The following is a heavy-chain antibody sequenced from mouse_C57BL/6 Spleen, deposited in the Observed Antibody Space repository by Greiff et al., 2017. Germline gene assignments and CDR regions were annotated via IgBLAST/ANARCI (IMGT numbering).Heavy chain of an antibody. V-gene: IGHV1-52*01. J-gene: IGHJ4*01. Sequence: VQLQQPGAELVRPGSSVKLSCKASGYTFTSYWMHRVKQRPIQGLEWIGNIDPSDSETHYNQKFKDKATLTVDKSSSTAYMQLSSLTSEDSAVYYCARRAYYSNYDYYAMDYWGQGTSVTVSS. CDR2: IDPSDSET. CDR3: ARRAYYSNYDYYAMDY. CDR1: GYTFTSYW. D-gene: IGHD2-5*01.